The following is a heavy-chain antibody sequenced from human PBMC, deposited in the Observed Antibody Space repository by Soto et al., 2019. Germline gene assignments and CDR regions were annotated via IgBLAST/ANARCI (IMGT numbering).Heavy chain of an antibody. J-gene: IGHJ3*02. CDR3: ARGGAFDI. CDR1: GNTLTGYF. V-gene: IGHV1-2*02. D-gene: IGHD3-16*01. Sequence: ASVKVSCKASGNTLTGYFLHWVRQARGQGLEWLGWLNSNSGGTKIAQKFQGRLAMTRDTSITTAYMELRSLTSDDTALYYCARGGAFDIWGQGTMVTVSS. CDR2: LNSNSGGT.